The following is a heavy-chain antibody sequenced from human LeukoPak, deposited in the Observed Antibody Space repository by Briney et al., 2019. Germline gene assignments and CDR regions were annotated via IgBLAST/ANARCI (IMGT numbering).Heavy chain of an antibody. D-gene: IGHD5-24*01. V-gene: IGHV3-23*01. CDR3: AKDHDGYNYGY. J-gene: IGHJ4*02. CDR2: ISGSGGCT. Sequence: GGSLRLSCAASRFTFSSYAMSWVRQAPGKGLEWVSAISGSGGCTYYADSVKGRFTISRDNSKNTLYLQMNSLRAEDTAVYYCAKDHDGYNYGYWGQGTLVTVSS. CDR1: RFTFSSYA.